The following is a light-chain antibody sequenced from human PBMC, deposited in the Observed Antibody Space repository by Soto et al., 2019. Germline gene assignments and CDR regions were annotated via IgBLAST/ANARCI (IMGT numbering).Light chain of an antibody. Sequence: QSALTQPASVSGSPGQSITISCTGTSTDVGGYNYVSWYQQHPGKAPKLMIYEVSNRPSGVSNRFSASKSGNTASLTISGLQAEDEADYSCRSYTSSSTWVFGGGTKLTVL. J-gene: IGLJ3*02. CDR1: STDVGGYNY. V-gene: IGLV2-14*01. CDR3: RSYTSSSTWV. CDR2: EVS.